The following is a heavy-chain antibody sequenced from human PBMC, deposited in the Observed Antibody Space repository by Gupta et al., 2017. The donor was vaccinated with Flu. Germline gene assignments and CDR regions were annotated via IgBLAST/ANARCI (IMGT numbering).Heavy chain of an antibody. CDR1: GFTFSDAW. Sequence: EVQLVESGGGLVKPGGSLRLSCAASGFTFSDAWMSWVRQAPGKGLEWVGRIKRKIDGEATDYAAPVRGRFTISRDDSKNTVFLQMSSLKTEDTAMYYCTTGSWWGGDFWGQGALVTVSS. CDR3: TTGSWWGGDF. J-gene: IGHJ4*02. CDR2: IKRKIDGEAT. D-gene: IGHD2-15*01. V-gene: IGHV3-15*01.